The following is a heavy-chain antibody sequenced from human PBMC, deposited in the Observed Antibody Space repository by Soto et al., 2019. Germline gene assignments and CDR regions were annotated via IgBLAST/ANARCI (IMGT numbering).Heavy chain of an antibody. V-gene: IGHV4-61*08. J-gene: IGHJ6*02. CDR1: GGSVSSGDYY. CDR2: IFYSGST. Sequence: PSETLSLTCSVSGGSVSSGDYYWSWIRQPPGKGLECIGYIFYSGSTNYDPSLKSRVTISLDTSKNQFSLNLSSVTAADTAVYYCARGSSIAGLYYGMDVWGQGTTVTVSS. CDR3: ARGSSIAGLYYGMDV. D-gene: IGHD6-6*01.